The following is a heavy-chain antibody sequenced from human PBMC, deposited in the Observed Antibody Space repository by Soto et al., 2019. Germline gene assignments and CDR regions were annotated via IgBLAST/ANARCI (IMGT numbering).Heavy chain of an antibody. Sequence: GGSLRLSCAASGFTFSGSAMHWVRQASGKGLEWVGRIRSKANSYATAYAASVKGRFTISRDDSKNTAYLQMNSLKTEDTAVYYCTRHISTYCTNGVCYTDSNDYWGQGTLVTVSS. J-gene: IGHJ4*02. D-gene: IGHD2-8*01. CDR3: TRHISTYCTNGVCYTDSNDY. V-gene: IGHV3-73*01. CDR1: GFTFSGSA. CDR2: IRSKANSYAT.